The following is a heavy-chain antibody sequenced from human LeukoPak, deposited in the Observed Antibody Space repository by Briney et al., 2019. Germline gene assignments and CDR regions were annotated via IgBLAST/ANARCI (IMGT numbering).Heavy chain of an antibody. Sequence: SETLSLTCAVSGGSISSSNWWSWVRQPPGKGLEWIGEIYHSGSTNYNPSLKSRVTISVDKSKNQFSLKLSSVTAADTAVYYCARETVGATGYFDLWGRGALVTVSS. CDR1: GGSISSSNW. D-gene: IGHD1-26*01. CDR2: IYHSGST. J-gene: IGHJ2*01. V-gene: IGHV4-4*02. CDR3: ARETVGATGYFDL.